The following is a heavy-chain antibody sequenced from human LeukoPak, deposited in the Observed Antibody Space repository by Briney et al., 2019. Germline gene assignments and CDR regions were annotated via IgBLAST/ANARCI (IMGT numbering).Heavy chain of an antibody. Sequence: ASVKVSXKASGYTFTSYAISWVRQAPGQGLEWMGWISGHNDDTKYAQRLQGRVTMTTDTSTSTAYMELRSLRSDDTAVYYCARAGYCSGGSCYPYYYYYYMDVWGKGTTVTVSS. V-gene: IGHV1-18*01. CDR1: GYTFTSYA. CDR3: ARAGYCSGGSCYPYYYYYYMDV. D-gene: IGHD2-15*01. J-gene: IGHJ6*03. CDR2: ISGHNDDT.